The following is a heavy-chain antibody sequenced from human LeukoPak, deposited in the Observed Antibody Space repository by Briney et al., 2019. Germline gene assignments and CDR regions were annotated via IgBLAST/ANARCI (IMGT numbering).Heavy chain of an antibody. CDR1: GFTFSSYA. J-gene: IGHJ3*02. D-gene: IGHD4-23*01. CDR2: ISYDGNNK. Sequence: PGGSLRLSCAASGFTFSSYAMHWVRQAPGKGLEWVAVISYDGNNKYYADSVKGRFTISRDNAKNSLYLQMNSLRAEDTAVYYCATGGTDAFDIWGQGTMVTVSS. V-gene: IGHV3-30-3*01. CDR3: ATGGTDAFDI.